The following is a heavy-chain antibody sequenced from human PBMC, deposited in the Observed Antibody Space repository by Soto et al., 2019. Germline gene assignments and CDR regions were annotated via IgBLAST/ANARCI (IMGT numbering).Heavy chain of an antibody. V-gene: IGHV3-30*18. J-gene: IGHJ4*02. CDR2: ISYDGSNK. D-gene: IGHD4-17*01. Sequence: GGSLRLSCAASGFTFSSYGMHWVRQAPGKGLEWVAVISYDGSNKYYADSVKGRFTISRDNSKNTLYLQMNSLRAEDTAVYYCAKDLGTVTPGVVYWGQGTMVTVSS. CDR3: AKDLGTVTPGVVY. CDR1: GFTFSSYG.